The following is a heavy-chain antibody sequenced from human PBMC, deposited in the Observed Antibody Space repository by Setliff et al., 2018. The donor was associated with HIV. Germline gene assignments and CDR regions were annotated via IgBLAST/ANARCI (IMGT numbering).Heavy chain of an antibody. V-gene: IGHV4-38-2*01. CDR3: ASLEPYSSGWFFDY. J-gene: IGHJ4*02. D-gene: IGHD6-19*01. Sequence: SEALSLTCAVSGYSISSGYYWGWIRQPPGKGLEWIGNIYHSGSTYYNPSLKSRVTISVDTSKNQFSLKLSSVTAADTAVYYCASLEPYSSGWFFDYWGQGTLVTVSS. CDR2: IYHSGST. CDR1: GYSISSGYY.